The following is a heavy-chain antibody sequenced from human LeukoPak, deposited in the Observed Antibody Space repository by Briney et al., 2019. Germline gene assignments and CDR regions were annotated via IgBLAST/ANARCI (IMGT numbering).Heavy chain of an antibody. CDR2: TYYRSKWYN. D-gene: IGHD3-22*01. V-gene: IGHV6-1*01. J-gene: IGHJ4*02. Sequence: SQTLSLTCAISGDSVSSNSAAWNWIRQSPSRGLEWLGRTYYRSKWYNDYAVSVKSRITINPDTSKNQFSLQLNSVTPEDTAGYYCARDRLYDSSGYYLGDFDYWGQGTLVTVSS. CDR1: GDSVSSNSAA. CDR3: ARDRLYDSSGYYLGDFDY.